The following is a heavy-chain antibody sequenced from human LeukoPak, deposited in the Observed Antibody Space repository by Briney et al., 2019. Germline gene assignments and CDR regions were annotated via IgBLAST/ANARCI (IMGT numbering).Heavy chain of an antibody. V-gene: IGHV1-46*01. CDR1: GYTFTSYY. Sequence: ASVKVSCKASGYTFTSYYMHWVRQAPGQGLEWMGIINPSAGSTTYAQKFQGRVTMTRDMSTSTVYMELSSLRSEDTAVYYCARTARPTVVRGVDYYYYYMDVWGKGTTVTVSS. CDR2: INPSAGST. J-gene: IGHJ6*03. D-gene: IGHD3-10*01. CDR3: ARTARPTVVRGVDYYYYYMDV.